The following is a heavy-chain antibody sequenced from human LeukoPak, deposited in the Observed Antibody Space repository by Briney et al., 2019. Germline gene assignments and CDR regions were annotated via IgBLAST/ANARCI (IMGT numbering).Heavy chain of an antibody. CDR3: ATKSTYNSGSYLGY. CDR2: FSESGGRT. D-gene: IGHD3-10*01. CDR1: GFTFSSND. Sequence: GGSLRLSCVASGFTFSSNDMSWVPQAPGKGLEGVSIFSESGGRTYSADSVKGRFTISRDTHKNTLYLQMNSLRAEDTAVYYCATKSTYNSGSYLGYWGQGTLVTVSS. J-gene: IGHJ4*02. V-gene: IGHV3-23*01.